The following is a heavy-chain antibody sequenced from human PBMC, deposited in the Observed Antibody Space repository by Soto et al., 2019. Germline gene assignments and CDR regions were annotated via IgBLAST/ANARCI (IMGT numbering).Heavy chain of an antibody. Sequence: PGGSLRLSCAASGFTFSSYGMHWVRQAPGKGLEWVAVISYDGSNKYYADSVKGRFTISRDNSKNTLYLQMNSLRAEDTAVYYCAKDEDLNYWGQGTLVTVSS. CDR2: ISYDGSNK. CDR3: AKDEDLNY. CDR1: GFTFSSYG. V-gene: IGHV3-30*18. J-gene: IGHJ4*02.